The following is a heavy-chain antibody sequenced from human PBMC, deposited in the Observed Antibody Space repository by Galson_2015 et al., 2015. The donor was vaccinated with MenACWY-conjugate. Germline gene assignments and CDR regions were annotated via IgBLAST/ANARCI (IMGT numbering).Heavy chain of an antibody. CDR2: IYPGDSDT. J-gene: IGHJ4*02. V-gene: IGHV5-51*01. Sequence: QSGAEVKKPGESLQISCKGSGYTFTSNWIGWVRQMPGKGLEWMGIIYPGDSDTRHTPSFQGHVTISADKSINTAYLQWGSLEASDTAMYYCARQGFGSSSLDYWGQGTLVTVSS. D-gene: IGHD6-6*01. CDR1: GYTFTSNW. CDR3: ARQGFGSSSLDY.